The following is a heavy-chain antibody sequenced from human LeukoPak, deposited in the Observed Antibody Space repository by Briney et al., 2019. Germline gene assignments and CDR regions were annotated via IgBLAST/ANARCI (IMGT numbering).Heavy chain of an antibody. D-gene: IGHD1-7*01. V-gene: IGHV4-59*01. CDR3: ARGSRELYYFDY. CDR2: IYYSGST. CDR1: GGSISSYY. J-gene: IGHJ4*02. Sequence: SETLPLTCTVSGGSISSYYWSWIRQPPGKGLEWIGYIYYSGSTKYNPSLKSRVTISVDASKTQFSLKLNSVTAADTAVYYCARGSRELYYFDYWGQGTLVTV.